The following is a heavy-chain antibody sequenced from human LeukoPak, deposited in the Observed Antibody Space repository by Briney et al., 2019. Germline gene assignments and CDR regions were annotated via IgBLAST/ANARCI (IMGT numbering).Heavy chain of an antibody. CDR3: ARLIPPYYFDP. D-gene: IGHD3-16*01. Sequence: SETLSLTCTVSGGSISDYCWSWIRQPPGKGLEWIGYIYYSGSTNFNPSLKSRVTISVDTSKNQFSLKLTSVTAADTAIYYCARLIPPYYFDPWGQGTHVTVSS. J-gene: IGHJ4*02. CDR1: GGSISDYC. CDR2: IYYSGST. V-gene: IGHV4-59*08.